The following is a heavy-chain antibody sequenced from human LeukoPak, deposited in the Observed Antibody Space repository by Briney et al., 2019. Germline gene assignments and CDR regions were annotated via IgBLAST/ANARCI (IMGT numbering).Heavy chain of an antibody. V-gene: IGHV3-30*18. J-gene: IGHJ4*02. CDR3: AKGKLPLYYFDY. D-gene: IGHD1-26*01. CDR2: ISYDGSKK. CDR1: GFTFSSYG. Sequence: SGGSLRLSCAASGFTFSSYGMHGVRQAPGKGLEGGAVISYDGSKKYYADSVKGRFTISRDNSKNTLYLQMNSLRAEDTAVYYCAKGKLPLYYFDYWGQGTLVTVSS.